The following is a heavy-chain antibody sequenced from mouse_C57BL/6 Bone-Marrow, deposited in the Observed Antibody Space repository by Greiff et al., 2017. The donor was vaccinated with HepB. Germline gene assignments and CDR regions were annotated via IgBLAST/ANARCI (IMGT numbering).Heavy chain of an antibody. CDR3: ARPHYYGSSYGFAY. Sequence: VQLVESGGGLVKPGGSLKFSCAASGFTFSDYGMHWVRQAPEKGLEWVAYISSGSSTIYYADTVKGRFTISRDNAKNTLFLQMTSLRSEDTAMYYCARPHYYGSSYGFAYWGQGTLVTVSA. V-gene: IGHV5-17*01. CDR2: ISSGSSTI. D-gene: IGHD1-1*01. CDR1: GFTFSDYG. J-gene: IGHJ3*01.